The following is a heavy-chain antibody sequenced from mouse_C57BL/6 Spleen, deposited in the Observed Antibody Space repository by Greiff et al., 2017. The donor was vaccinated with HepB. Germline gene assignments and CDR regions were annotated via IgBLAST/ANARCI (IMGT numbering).Heavy chain of an antibody. V-gene: IGHV2-2*01. CDR1: GFSLTSYG. CDR3: ARIGTKTLAMAY. J-gene: IGHJ4*01. D-gene: IGHD1-3*01. CDR2: IWSGGST. Sequence: VKLVESGPGLVQPSQSLSITCTVSGFSLTSYGVHWVRQSPGKGLEWLGVIWSGGSTDYNAAFISRLSISKDNSKSQVFFKMNILQADDTAIYYSARIGTKTLAMAYWGQGTSVTVSS.